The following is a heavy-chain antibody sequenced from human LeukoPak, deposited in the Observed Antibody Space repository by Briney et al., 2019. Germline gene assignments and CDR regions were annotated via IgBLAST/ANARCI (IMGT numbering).Heavy chain of an antibody. J-gene: IGHJ4*02. Sequence: SETLSLTCAVSGGSINNYYWSWIRQPPGKGLEWIGYIYYSGSTNYNPSLESRVTISVDTSKNQFSLKLSSVTAADTAVYYCARHAGSSWSTYYFDYWGQGALVTVSS. CDR2: IYYSGST. V-gene: IGHV4-59*08. D-gene: IGHD6-13*01. CDR3: ARHAGSSWSTYYFDY. CDR1: GGSINNYY.